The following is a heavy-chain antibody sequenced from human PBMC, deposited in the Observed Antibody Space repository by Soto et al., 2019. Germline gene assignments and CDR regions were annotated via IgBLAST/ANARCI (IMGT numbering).Heavy chain of an antibody. J-gene: IGHJ6*02. CDR1: GYTFTSYA. Sequence: ASVKVSCKASGYTFTSYAMHWVRQAPGQRLEWMGWINAGNGNTKYSQKFQGRVTITRDTSASTAYMELSSLRSEDTAVYYCARSGYYDFWSGYANYYGMDVWGQGTTVTVSS. CDR3: ARSGYYDFWSGYANYYGMDV. V-gene: IGHV1-3*01. CDR2: INAGNGNT. D-gene: IGHD3-3*01.